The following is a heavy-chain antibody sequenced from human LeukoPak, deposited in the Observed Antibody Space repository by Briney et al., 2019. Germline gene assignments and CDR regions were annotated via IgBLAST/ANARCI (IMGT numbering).Heavy chain of an antibody. Sequence: SETLSLTCTVSGGSISSYYWSWIRQPPGKGLEWIGYIYYSGSTNYNPSLKSRVTISVDTSKNQFSLKLSSVTAADTAVCYCARDMGSIAARWDYYYYYMDVWGKGTTVTVSS. CDR2: IYYSGST. V-gene: IGHV4-59*01. CDR3: ARDMGSIAARWDYYYYYMDV. J-gene: IGHJ6*03. CDR1: GGSISSYY. D-gene: IGHD6-6*01.